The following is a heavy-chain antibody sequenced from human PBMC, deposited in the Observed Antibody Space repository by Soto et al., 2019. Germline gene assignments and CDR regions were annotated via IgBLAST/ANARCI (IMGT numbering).Heavy chain of an antibody. V-gene: IGHV4-39*01. CDR2: IYYSGST. CDR3: ASREDIVTIPCYYYYGMDV. Sequence: SETLSLTCTVSGGSISSSSYYWGWIRQPPGKGLEWIGSIYYSGSTYYNPSLKSRVTISVDTSKNQFSLKLSSVTAADTAVYYCASREDIVTIPCYYYYGMDVWGQGTTVTVSS. CDR1: GGSISSSSYY. D-gene: IGHD5-12*01. J-gene: IGHJ6*02.